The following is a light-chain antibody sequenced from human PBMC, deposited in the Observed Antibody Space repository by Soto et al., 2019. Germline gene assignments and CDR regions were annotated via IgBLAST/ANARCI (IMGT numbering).Light chain of an antibody. CDR2: DAS. CDR1: QSVGRNY. Sequence: EIVLTQSPGTLSLSPGESATLSCRASQSVGRNYLAWFQHKPDQAPRLLIYDASNRATGVPDRFSGSGSGTDFTLSVTRLEPEDFAVYYCQQYNNWPLTFGGGTKVEIK. J-gene: IGKJ4*01. CDR3: QQYNNWPLT. V-gene: IGKV3D-20*02.